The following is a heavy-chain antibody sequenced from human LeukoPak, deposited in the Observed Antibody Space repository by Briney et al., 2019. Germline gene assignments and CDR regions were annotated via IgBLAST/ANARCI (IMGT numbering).Heavy chain of an antibody. J-gene: IGHJ4*02. CDR2: IYYSGST. D-gene: IGHD4-17*01. CDR3: ARLSVSTVTRQFDY. CDR1: GGSISSSSHY. Sequence: PSETLSLTCTVSGGSISSSSHYWGWIRQPPGKGLEWIGSIYYSGSTYYNPSLKSRVTISVDTSKNQFSLKLSSVTAADTAVYYCARLSVSTVTRQFDYWGQGTLVTVSS. V-gene: IGHV4-39*01.